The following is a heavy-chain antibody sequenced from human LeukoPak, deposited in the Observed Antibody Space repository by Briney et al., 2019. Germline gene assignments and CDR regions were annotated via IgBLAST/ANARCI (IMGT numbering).Heavy chain of an antibody. D-gene: IGHD3-16*01. CDR2: IRDDGSDK. J-gene: IGHJ4*02. CDR1: GFTFSDFG. V-gene: IGHV3-30*02. CDR3: AKHGLRGGTYVVDF. Sequence: GGSLRLSCAASGFTFSDFGIHWVRQAPGKGLDWVTFIRDDGSDKYYTGSVRGRFTISRDNSKRTVDLQMNSLRVEDTAVYYCAKHGLRGGTYVVDFWGQGTLVTVSS.